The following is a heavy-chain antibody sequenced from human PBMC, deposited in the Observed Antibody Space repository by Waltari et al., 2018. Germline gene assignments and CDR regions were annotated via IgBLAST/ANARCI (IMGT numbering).Heavy chain of an antibody. CDR1: GFTFGDYT. V-gene: IGHV3-49*04. CDR2: IRSKPYGGTS. CDR3: SRRTLVRGYFFDY. Sequence: EVQLVESGGGLVQPGRSLRLSCTASGFTFGDYTMNWVLQAPGKGLDWVGFIRSKPYGGTSEYATSVKGRFIISRDDSKSIAYLQMNSLKTEDTAVYYCSRRTLVRGYFFDYWGLGTLVTVSS. D-gene: IGHD3-10*01. J-gene: IGHJ4*02.